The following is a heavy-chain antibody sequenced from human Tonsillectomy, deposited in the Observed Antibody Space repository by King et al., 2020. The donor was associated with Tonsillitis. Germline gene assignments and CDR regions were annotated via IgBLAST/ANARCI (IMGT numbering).Heavy chain of an antibody. D-gene: IGHD6-19*01. CDR3: ARLEYSSGYFDY. J-gene: IGHJ4*02. V-gene: IGHV4-59*08. CDR1: GGSISSYY. CDR2: FYFSGST. Sequence: QLQESGPGLVKPSETLSLTCTVSGGSISSYYWSWIRQPPGKGLEWIGYFYFSGSTKYNPSLKSRVTMSVATSKNQLSLSLSSVTAADTAVYYCARLEYSSGYFDYWGQGTLVTVSS.